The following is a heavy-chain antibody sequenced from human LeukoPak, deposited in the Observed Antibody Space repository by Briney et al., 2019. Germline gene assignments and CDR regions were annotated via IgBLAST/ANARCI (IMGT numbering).Heavy chain of an antibody. V-gene: IGHV3-33*01. Sequence: GGSLRLSCAASGFTFSSQVMHSVRQAPGKGLEWVSLIWYDGGNKYYADSVKGRFTISRDNSKNTLYLQMNSLRAEDTAVYYCARGYDTSGYYHDYWGQGTLVTVSS. J-gene: IGHJ4*02. D-gene: IGHD3-22*01. CDR2: IWYDGGNK. CDR3: ARGYDTSGYYHDY. CDR1: GFTFSSQV.